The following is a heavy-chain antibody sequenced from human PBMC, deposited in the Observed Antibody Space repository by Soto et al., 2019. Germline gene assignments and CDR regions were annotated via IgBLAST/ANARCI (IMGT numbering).Heavy chain of an antibody. V-gene: IGHV4-59*01. D-gene: IGHD2-2*01. CDR1: GGSISSYY. Sequence: SETLSLTCTVSGGSISSYYWSWIRQPPGKGLEWIGYIYYSGSTNYNPSLKSRVTISVDTSKNQFSLKLSSVTAADTAVYYCARAYCSRTSCYDDYYYYYMDVWGKGTTVTVSS. CDR3: ARAYCSRTSCYDDYYYYYMDV. CDR2: IYYSGST. J-gene: IGHJ6*03.